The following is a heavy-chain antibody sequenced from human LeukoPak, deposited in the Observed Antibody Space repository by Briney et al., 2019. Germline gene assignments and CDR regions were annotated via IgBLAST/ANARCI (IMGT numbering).Heavy chain of an antibody. V-gene: IGHV3-23*01. CDR2: MSGSGGST. Sequence: PGGTLRPSCAASGFTFSGYAMGWVRQGPGKGLEWVSVMSGSGGSTYDADSVKGRFTISRDNSTNTLYLQMNSLRAEDTAVYYCAKCRVTLYYYYYMDVWGKGTTVTVSS. CDR3: AKCRVTLYYYYYMDV. CDR1: GFTFSGYA. D-gene: IGHD2-21*02. J-gene: IGHJ6*03.